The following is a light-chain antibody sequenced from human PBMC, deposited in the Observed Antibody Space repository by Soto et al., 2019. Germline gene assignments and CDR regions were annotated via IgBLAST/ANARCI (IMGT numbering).Light chain of an antibody. CDR1: QSVLYISNNKNY. CDR3: QKYYSTPIT. CDR2: WAS. V-gene: IGKV4-1*01. Sequence: DIVMTQSPDTMAVSLGERATINCKFSQSVLYISNNKNYLAWYQQKPRQPPKLLIYWASTRESGVPDRFSGSGTVTDFTLTISRLQAEDVAVYYCQKYYSTPITFGQGTRLEIK. J-gene: IGKJ5*01.